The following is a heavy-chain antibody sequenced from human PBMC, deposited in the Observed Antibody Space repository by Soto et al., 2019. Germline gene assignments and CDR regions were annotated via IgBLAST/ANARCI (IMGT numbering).Heavy chain of an antibody. V-gene: IGHV4-39*01. Sequence: QLQLQESGPGLVKPSETLSLTCTVSGDSVTISDYYWGWIRQPPGKGLEWIGSIHYSGSTYYNPSLKSRVTISGATSKKQFSLKLTSVTAADAAVYYCAAHDSGGYYAEYWGKGTLVTVSA. CDR3: AAHDSGGYYAEY. D-gene: IGHD3-22*01. CDR2: IHYSGST. J-gene: IGHJ1*01. CDR1: GDSVTISDYY.